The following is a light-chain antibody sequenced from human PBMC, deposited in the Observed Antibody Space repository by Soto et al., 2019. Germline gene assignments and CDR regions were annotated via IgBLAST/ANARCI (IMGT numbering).Light chain of an antibody. Sequence: EIVLTQSPSTLSLSPGERATLSCRASQTVTNNYLAWYQQKPGQPPRRLIYAVSSRATGTPDRFSGSGSGTDFTLTISTLEPEDFAVYYCQQYGSSPPGTFGQGTKVEIK. CDR3: QQYGSSPPGT. J-gene: IGKJ1*01. CDR2: AVS. CDR1: QTVTNNY. V-gene: IGKV3-20*01.